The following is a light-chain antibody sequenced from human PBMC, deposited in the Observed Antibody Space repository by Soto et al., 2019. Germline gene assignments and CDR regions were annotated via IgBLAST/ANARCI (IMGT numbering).Light chain of an antibody. CDR3: SSYTSSSTLNYV. CDR1: SSDIGNYNY. CDR2: EVS. V-gene: IGLV2-14*01. J-gene: IGLJ1*01. Sequence: QSVLTQPASVSGSPGQSITISCTGTSSDIGNYNYVSWYQQHPGKVPKLMIYEVSNRPSGVSNRFSGSKSGNTASLTISGLQAEDEADYYCSSYTSSSTLNYVFGTGTKV.